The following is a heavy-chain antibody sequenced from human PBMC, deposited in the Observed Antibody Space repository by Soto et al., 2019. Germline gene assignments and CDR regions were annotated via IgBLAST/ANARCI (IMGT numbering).Heavy chain of an antibody. J-gene: IGHJ6*02. D-gene: IGHD3-10*01. Sequence: QVQLVESGGGVVQPGRSLRLSCAASGFTFSSYGMHWVRQAPGKGLEWVAVISYDGSNKYYADSVKGRFTISRDNSKNTLYLQMNSLRAEDTAVYYCAKETITMVRGVIITAGMDVWGQGTTVTVSS. V-gene: IGHV3-30*18. CDR1: GFTFSSYG. CDR3: AKETITMVRGVIITAGMDV. CDR2: ISYDGSNK.